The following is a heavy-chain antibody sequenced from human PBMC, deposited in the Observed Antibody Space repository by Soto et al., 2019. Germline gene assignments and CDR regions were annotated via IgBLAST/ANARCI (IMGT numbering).Heavy chain of an antibody. V-gene: IGHV4-34*01. D-gene: IGHD2-2*01. CDR3: ARGRCSSTSCYYYYGMEV. CDR2: INHSGST. Sequence: SETLSLTCAVYGGSFSGYYWSWIRQPPGKGLEWIGEINHSGSTNYNPSLKSRVTISVDTSKNQFSLKLSSVTAADTAVYYCARGRCSSTSCYYYYGMEVWGQGTTVTVSS. CDR1: GGSFSGYY. J-gene: IGHJ6*02.